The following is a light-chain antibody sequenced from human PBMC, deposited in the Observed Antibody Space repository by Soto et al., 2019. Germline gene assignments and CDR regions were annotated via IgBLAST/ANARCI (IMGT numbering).Light chain of an antibody. CDR1: QSISSY. CDR3: QQSYSTPPT. V-gene: IGKV1-39*01. Sequence: DIQMTQSPSSLSASVGDRVTITCRASQSISSYLNWYQQKPGKAPKLLIYAASSLQSVVPSRFSGSGSGTDFTLTISSLQPEDFATYYCQQSYSTPPTFGQVTKVEIK. J-gene: IGKJ1*01. CDR2: AAS.